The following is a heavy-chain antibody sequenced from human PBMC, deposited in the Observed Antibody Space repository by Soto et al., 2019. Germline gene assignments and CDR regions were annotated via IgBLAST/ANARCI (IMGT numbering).Heavy chain of an antibody. Sequence: EVQLVESGGGLVKPGGSLRLSCAASGFSVSNNYLNWVRQAPGKGLEWVSVIYSGGSTYYAGSVKGRFSISRDDSKNTLYLQMNSLRAEDTAVYYCARGRVAALLPYYFDLWGQGTLVTVSS. D-gene: IGHD6-6*01. J-gene: IGHJ4*02. CDR1: GFSVSNNY. CDR3: ARGRVAALLPYYFDL. V-gene: IGHV3-53*01. CDR2: IYSGGST.